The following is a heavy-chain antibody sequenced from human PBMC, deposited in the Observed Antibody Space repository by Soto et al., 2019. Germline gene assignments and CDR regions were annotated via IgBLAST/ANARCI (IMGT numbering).Heavy chain of an antibody. J-gene: IGHJ3*02. CDR1: GFTFSSYW. Sequence: GGSLRLSCAASGFTFSSYWMSWVRQAPGKGLEWVANIKQDGSEKYYVDSVKGRFSISRDNAKNSLYLQMNSLRAEDTAVYYCAREYDVLLWFGELLGAFDIWGQGTMVTVSS. CDR3: AREYDVLLWFGELLGAFDI. D-gene: IGHD3-10*01. CDR2: IKQDGSEK. V-gene: IGHV3-7*01.